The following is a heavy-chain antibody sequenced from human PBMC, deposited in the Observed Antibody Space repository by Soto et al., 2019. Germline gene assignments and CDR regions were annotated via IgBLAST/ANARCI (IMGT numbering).Heavy chain of an antibody. CDR1: GSPLRSYA. Sequence: EVQLLASGGGWLQPGGSLSLSCAATGSPLRSYAMSWARPAPGKGLVWVSAIIGSVGSTYYADSVKARFTISRDNSKSTLYPQTNSLRAEDTAVYYCAYRSTPFDYWGQGTLVTVSS. CDR3: AYRSTPFDY. J-gene: IGHJ4*02. D-gene: IGHD6-13*01. V-gene: IGHV3-23*01. CDR2: IIGSVGST.